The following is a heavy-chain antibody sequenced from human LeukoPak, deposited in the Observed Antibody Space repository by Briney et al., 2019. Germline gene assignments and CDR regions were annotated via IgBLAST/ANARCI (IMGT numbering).Heavy chain of an antibody. Sequence: GGSLRLSCAASGFTFSSYAMHWVRQAPGKGLEWVAVISYDGSNKYYADSVKGRFTISRDNSKNTLYLQMNSLRAEDTAVYYCARDMADLGAVDYWGQGTLVTVS. CDR2: ISYDGSNK. CDR3: ARDMADLGAVDY. D-gene: IGHD3-3*01. V-gene: IGHV3-30*01. J-gene: IGHJ4*02. CDR1: GFTFSSYA.